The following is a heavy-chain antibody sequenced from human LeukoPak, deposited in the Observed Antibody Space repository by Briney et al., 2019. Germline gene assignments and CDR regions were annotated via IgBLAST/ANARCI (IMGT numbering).Heavy chain of an antibody. CDR3: AKEARQWLYYYMDV. CDR2: ISYDGSNK. Sequence: PGGSLRLSCAASGFTFSSYGMHWVRQAPGKGLEWVAVISYDGSNKYYADSVKGRFTISRDNAKNSLYLQMNSLRAEDTALYYCAKEARQWLYYYMDVWGKGTTVTISS. J-gene: IGHJ6*03. CDR1: GFTFSSYG. V-gene: IGHV3-30*18. D-gene: IGHD6-19*01.